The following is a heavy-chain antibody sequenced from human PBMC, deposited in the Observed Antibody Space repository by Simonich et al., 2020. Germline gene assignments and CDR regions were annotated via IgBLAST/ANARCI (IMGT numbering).Heavy chain of an antibody. V-gene: IGHV3-30*07. CDR1: GFTFSSYA. J-gene: IGHJ3*02. CDR2: ISYGRINK. D-gene: IGHD6-13*01. CDR3: ARDIVSFGSSWYAFDI. Sequence: QVQLVESGGGVVQPGRSLRLSCAASGFTFSSYAMHWVRQAPGNGLEWLVFISYGRINKVYADSVKRRFTISRDNSKNTLYLQMNSLRAEDTAVYYCARDIVSFGSSWYAFDIWGQGTMVTVSS.